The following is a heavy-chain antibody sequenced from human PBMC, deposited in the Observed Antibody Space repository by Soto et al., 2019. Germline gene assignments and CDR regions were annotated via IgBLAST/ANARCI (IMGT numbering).Heavy chain of an antibody. CDR3: ARGSSGYGLMWFGEFLSSFDY. J-gene: IGHJ4*02. CDR1: GFTFSHHW. Sequence: EVQLVDSGGGLVQPGGSLRLSCAASGFTFSHHWMNWVRQAPGKGLEWVANIKEDGSEKFYVDSVKGRFTISRDNGKNSLYLQMNSLTADDTAVYYCARGSSGYGLMWFGEFLSSFDYWGLGTLVTVSS. V-gene: IGHV3-7*01. CDR2: IKEDGSEK. D-gene: IGHD3-10*01.